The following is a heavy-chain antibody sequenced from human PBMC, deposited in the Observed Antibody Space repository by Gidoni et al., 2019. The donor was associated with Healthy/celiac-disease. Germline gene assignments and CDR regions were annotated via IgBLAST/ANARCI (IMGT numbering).Heavy chain of an antibody. V-gene: IGHV3-15*01. J-gene: IGHJ3*02. CDR1: GFTFSNAW. CDR2: IKSKTDGWTT. CDR3: TSDPWPYYYDSSGYFELHDAFDI. D-gene: IGHD3-22*01. Sequence: EVQLVESGGGLVKPGGSLRLSCAASGFTFSNAWQSWVRQAPGKGLEWVGRIKSKTDGWTTDYAAPVKGRFTISRDDSKNTLYLQMNSLKTEDTAVYYCTSDPWPYYYDSSGYFELHDAFDIWGQGTMVTVSS.